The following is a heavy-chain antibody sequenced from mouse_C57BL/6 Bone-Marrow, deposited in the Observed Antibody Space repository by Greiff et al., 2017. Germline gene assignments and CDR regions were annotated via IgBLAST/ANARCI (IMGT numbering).Heavy chain of an antibody. Sequence: EVMLVESGGDLVKPGGSLKLSCAASGFTFSSYGMSWVRQTPDKRLEWVATISIGGSYTYYPDSVKGRFTISRDNAKNTLYLQMSSLKSEDTAMYYCARRGYYYAMDYWGQGTSVTVSS. CDR2: ISIGGSYT. CDR3: ARRGYYYAMDY. V-gene: IGHV5-6*02. J-gene: IGHJ4*01. CDR1: GFTFSSYG.